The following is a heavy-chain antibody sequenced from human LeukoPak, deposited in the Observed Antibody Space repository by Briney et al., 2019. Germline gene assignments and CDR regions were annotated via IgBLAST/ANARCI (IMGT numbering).Heavy chain of an antibody. V-gene: IGHV4-59*01. J-gene: IGHJ6*03. CDR3: ARDLTGNYYYMDV. CDR2: IYYSGST. Sequence: PSQTLSLTCTVSGGSISSYYWSWIRQPPGKGLEWIGYIYYSGSTNYNPSLKSRVTISVDTSKNQFSLKLSSVTAADTAVYYCARDLTGNYYYMDVWGKGTTVTVSS. D-gene: IGHD1-14*01. CDR1: GGSISSYY.